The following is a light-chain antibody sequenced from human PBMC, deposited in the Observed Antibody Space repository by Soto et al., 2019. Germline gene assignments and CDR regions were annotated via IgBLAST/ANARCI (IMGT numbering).Light chain of an antibody. CDR3: QQYGTSPQT. V-gene: IGKV3-20*01. J-gene: IGKJ1*01. CDR2: GTS. CDR1: QSVGIN. Sequence: IVLTQSPATLSVSPGDRVTLSCRASQSVGINVAWYQQKPGQAPRLLIYGTSTRATGIPDRFSGGGSGTDFTLTISRLAPEDFAVYYCQQYGTSPQTFGQGTKVDIK.